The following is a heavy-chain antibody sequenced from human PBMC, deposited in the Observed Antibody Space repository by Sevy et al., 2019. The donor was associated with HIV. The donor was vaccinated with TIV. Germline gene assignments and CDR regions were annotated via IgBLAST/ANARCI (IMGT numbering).Heavy chain of an antibody. D-gene: IGHD3-10*01. CDR1: GFTFSIYT. CDR3: ARSLGNYYGSGTYQEDWFDP. V-gene: IGHV3-21*01. CDR2: ISSSSSYI. Sequence: GGSLRLSCAASGFTFSIYTMNWVRQAPGKVLEWISSISSSSSYIYYTDSVKGRFSISRDNAKNALFLQMNSLRAEDTAVYYCARSLGNYYGSGTYQEDWFDPWGQGTLVTVSS. J-gene: IGHJ5*02.